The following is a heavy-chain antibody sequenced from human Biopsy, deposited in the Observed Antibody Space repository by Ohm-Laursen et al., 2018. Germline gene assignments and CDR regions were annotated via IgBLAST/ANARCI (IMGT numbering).Heavy chain of an antibody. CDR1: GGTFTNYA. V-gene: IGHV1-69*13. CDR2: IIPIFGTA. CDR3: ARDALGGGSYRFFY. D-gene: IGHD1-26*01. J-gene: IGHJ4*02. Sequence: SVKVSCNASGGTFTNYAISWVRQAPGQGLEWMGGIIPIFGTANYAQKFQGRVTITADESTSTAYMELSSLRSDDTAVYYCARDALGGGSYRFFYWGQGSLVTVSS.